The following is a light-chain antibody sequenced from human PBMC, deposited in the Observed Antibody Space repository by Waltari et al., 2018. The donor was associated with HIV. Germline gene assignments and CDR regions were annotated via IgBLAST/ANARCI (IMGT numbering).Light chain of an antibody. CDR1: QKVRTY. CDR3: EQNYDFTRT. Sequence: DIKMNQSPRHRSASVGETVPFTRRSSQKVRTYVNLYQQTLVRPPRPLIFSASSLQSGVSSRFSDRGSRTDFTLTIKNLQPEDFATYYCEQNYDFTRTFGQGTTVG. J-gene: IGKJ1*01. CDR2: SAS. V-gene: IGKV1-39*01.